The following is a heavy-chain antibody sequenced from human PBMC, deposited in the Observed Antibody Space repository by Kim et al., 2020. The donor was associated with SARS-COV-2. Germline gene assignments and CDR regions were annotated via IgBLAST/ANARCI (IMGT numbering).Heavy chain of an antibody. J-gene: IGHJ6*02. V-gene: IGHV1-2*04. CDR3: ARGLAVAGPYYYYGMDV. Sequence: ASVKVSCKASGYTFTGYYMHWVRQAPGQGLEWMGWINPNSGVTNYAQKFQGWVTMTRDTSISTAYMELSRLRSDDTAVYYCARGLAVAGPYYYYGMDVWGQGTTVTVSS. CDR2: INPNSGVT. CDR1: GYTFTGYY. D-gene: IGHD6-19*01.